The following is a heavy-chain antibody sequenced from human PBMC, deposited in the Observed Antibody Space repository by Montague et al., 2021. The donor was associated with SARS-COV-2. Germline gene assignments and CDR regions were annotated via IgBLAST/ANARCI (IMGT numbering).Heavy chain of an antibody. D-gene: IGHD2-15*01. Sequence: TLSLTCTVSGGSISSSSYYWSWIRQPAGKGLEWVGRIYISGTTNYNPSLKNRVTISVDTSKNQFSLKLSSVTAADTAVYYCTRGGGSGGQRANHFDYWGQGTLVTVSS. CDR3: TRGGGSGGQRANHFDY. CDR1: GGSISSSSYY. V-gene: IGHV4-61*02. J-gene: IGHJ4*02. CDR2: IYISGTT.